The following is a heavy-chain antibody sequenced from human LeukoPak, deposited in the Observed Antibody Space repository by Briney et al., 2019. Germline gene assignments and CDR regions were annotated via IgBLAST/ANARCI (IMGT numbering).Heavy chain of an antibody. J-gene: IGHJ5*02. V-gene: IGHV1-18*01. CDR2: ISAYNGNT. D-gene: IGHD6-13*01. CDR1: GYSFTSYG. Sequence: ASVKVSCKASGYSFTSYGISWVRQAPGQGLEWMGWISAYNGNTNYAQKLQGRVTMTTDTSTSTAYMELRSLRSDDTAVYYCAREYSSSGGDWFDPWGQGTLVTVSS. CDR3: AREYSSSGGDWFDP.